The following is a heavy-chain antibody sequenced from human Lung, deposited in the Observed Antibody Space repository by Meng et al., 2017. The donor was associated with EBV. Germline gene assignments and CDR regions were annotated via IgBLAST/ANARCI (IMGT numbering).Heavy chain of an antibody. CDR2: INYSGIT. Sequence: VQLQQWSAGLVNASETLSLTCGVSGRSFSSSYWSWIRQPPGKGLEWIGQINYSGITNYNPSLKSRVTISVDTSKNQFSLSLNSVTAADTAVYYCARGGTSSAPFDYWGQGTLVTVSS. J-gene: IGHJ4*02. V-gene: IGHV4-34*01. D-gene: IGHD2-2*01. CDR1: GRSFSSSY. CDR3: ARGGTSSAPFDY.